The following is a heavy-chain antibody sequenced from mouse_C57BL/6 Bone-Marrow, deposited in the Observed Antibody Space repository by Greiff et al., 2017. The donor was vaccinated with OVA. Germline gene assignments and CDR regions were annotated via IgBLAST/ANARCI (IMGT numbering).Heavy chain of an antibody. V-gene: IGHV1-53*01. CDR2: INPSNGGT. J-gene: IGHJ4*01. CDR1: GYTFTSYW. Sequence: QVQLQQPGTELVKPGASVKLSCKASGYTFTSYWMHWVKQRPGQGLEWIGNINPSNGGTNYNEKFKSKATLTVDKSSSTAYMQLSSLTSEDSAVYYWARGDDYDGGGLYAMDYWGQGTSVTVSS. D-gene: IGHD2-4*01. CDR3: ARGDDYDGGGLYAMDY.